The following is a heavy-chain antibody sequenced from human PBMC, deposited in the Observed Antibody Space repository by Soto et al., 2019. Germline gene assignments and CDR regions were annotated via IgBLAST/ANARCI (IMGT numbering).Heavy chain of an antibody. CDR3: ASGPVATSDY. V-gene: IGHV3-30-3*01. Sequence: QVQLVESGGGVVQPGRSLRLSCAASGFTFSSYAIHWVRQAPGKGLEWVAVISYDGSNKYYADSVKGRFTISRDNSKNTLYLQMNSLRAEDTAVYYCASGPVATSDYWGQGTLVTVSS. CDR1: GFTFSSYA. J-gene: IGHJ4*02. CDR2: ISYDGSNK. D-gene: IGHD5-12*01.